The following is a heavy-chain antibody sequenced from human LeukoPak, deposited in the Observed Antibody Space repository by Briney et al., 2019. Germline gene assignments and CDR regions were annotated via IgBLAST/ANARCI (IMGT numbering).Heavy chain of an antibody. CDR3: ARARKGLFDY. CDR1: GGSISSSSYY. J-gene: IGHJ4*02. Sequence: SETLSLTCTASGGSISSSSYYWGWIRQPPGKGLEWIGSIYYSGSTYYNPSLKSRVTISVDTSKNQFSLKLSSVTAADTAVYYCARARKGLFDYWGQGTLVTVSS. V-gene: IGHV4-39*01. CDR2: IYYSGST.